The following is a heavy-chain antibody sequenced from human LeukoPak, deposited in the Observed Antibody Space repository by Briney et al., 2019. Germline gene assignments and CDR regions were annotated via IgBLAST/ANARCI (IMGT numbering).Heavy chain of an antibody. Sequence: GGSLRLSCAASGFSFRSHWMHWVRHVSGKGLVWVSRVDGDGASTAYADSVKGRFTISRDNAKNTLYLQMNSLRVEDTAVYYCARGDCSGGNCYVANWGQGTLVTVSP. CDR1: GFSFRSHW. V-gene: IGHV3-74*01. J-gene: IGHJ4*02. CDR3: ARGDCSGGNCYVAN. CDR2: VDGDGAST. D-gene: IGHD2-21*01.